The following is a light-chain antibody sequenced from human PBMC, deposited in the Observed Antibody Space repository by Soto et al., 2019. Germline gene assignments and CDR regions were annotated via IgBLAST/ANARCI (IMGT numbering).Light chain of an antibody. J-gene: IGKJ4*02. CDR3: QQYNNWPRT. Sequence: DIVMTQSPATLSVSPGERATLSCRASQSVSSNLAWYQQKPGQAPRLLIYGASTRATGIPARFSGSGSGTEFTLTISSLQSEDFAVYYCQQYNNWPRTFGGGTKVDI. CDR2: GAS. CDR1: QSVSSN. V-gene: IGKV3-15*01.